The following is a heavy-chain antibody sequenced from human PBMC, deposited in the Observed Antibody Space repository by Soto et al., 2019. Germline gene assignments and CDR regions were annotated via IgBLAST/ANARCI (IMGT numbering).Heavy chain of an antibody. CDR2: ISNAASSK. CDR1: GFTFSAYG. CDR3: ARGDWSSGY. D-gene: IGHD1-1*01. V-gene: IGHV3-48*01. J-gene: IGHJ4*02. Sequence: EVKLVESGGKLVQPGGSLRLSCAACGFTFSAYGMNWVRQAPGKGLEWVSYISNAASSKYYADSVKGRFTVSRDNAKGSLYLQMDSLRAEDTAVYYCARGDWSSGYWGQGTLVTVSS.